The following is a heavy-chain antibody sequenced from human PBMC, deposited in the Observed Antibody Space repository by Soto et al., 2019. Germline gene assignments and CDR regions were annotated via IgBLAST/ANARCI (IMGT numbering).Heavy chain of an antibody. CDR3: GKDLSPWLCFGLGH. J-gene: IGHJ5*02. V-gene: IGHV3-23*01. Sequence: EVQLLESGGGSVQPGGSLRLSCAGSGFTFSTYAMSWVRQAPGKGLEWVSATSGAGDTTYYADSVEGRFTISRDNSKNTLYLQMNSLRAEDTAVYYCGKDLSPWLCFGLGHWGQGTLVTVSP. CDR2: TSGAGDTT. CDR1: GFTFSTYA. D-gene: IGHD3-3*01.